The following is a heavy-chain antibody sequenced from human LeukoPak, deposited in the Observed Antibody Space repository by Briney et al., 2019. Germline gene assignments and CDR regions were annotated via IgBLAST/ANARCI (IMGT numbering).Heavy chain of an antibody. V-gene: IGHV1-46*01. J-gene: IGHJ4*02. D-gene: IGHD3-3*01. CDR1: GYTFTSYY. CDR3: ARDQKFTIFGVVTQGAFDY. Sequence: ASVKVSCKASGYTFTSYYMHWVRQAPGQGLEWMGIINPSGGSTSYAQKFQGRVTMTRDTSTSTVYMELSSLRSDDTAVYYCARDQKFTIFGVVTQGAFDYWGQGTLVTVSS. CDR2: INPSGGST.